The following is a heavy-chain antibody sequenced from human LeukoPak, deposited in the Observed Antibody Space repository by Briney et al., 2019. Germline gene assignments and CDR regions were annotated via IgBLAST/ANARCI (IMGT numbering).Heavy chain of an antibody. CDR2: ISAYNGNT. J-gene: IGHJ4*02. CDR3: ARESTVTTHFDY. D-gene: IGHD4-17*01. V-gene: IGHV1-18*01. Sequence: GASVRVSCKASGYTFTSYGISWVRQAPGQGLEWMGWISAYNGNTNYAQKLQGRVTMTTDTSTSTAYMELRSLGSDDTAVYYCARESTVTTHFDYWGQGTLVTVSS. CDR1: GYTFTSYG.